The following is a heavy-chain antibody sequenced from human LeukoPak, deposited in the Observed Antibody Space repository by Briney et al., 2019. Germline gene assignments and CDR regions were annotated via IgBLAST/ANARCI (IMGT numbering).Heavy chain of an antibody. CDR3: ARGSGSSSFFDY. V-gene: IGHV3-20*01. J-gene: IGHJ4*02. D-gene: IGHD1-26*01. Sequence: GGSLRLSCAASGFTFDDYGMSWVRQAPGKGLEWVSGISWNGGSTGYADSVKGRFTISRDNAKNSLYLQMNSLRAEDTALYHCARGSGSSSFFDYWGQGTLVTVSS. CDR1: GFTFDDYG. CDR2: ISWNGGST.